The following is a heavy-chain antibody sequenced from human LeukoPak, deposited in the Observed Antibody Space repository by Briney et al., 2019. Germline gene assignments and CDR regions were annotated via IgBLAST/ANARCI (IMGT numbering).Heavy chain of an antibody. CDR1: GGSISSGSYY. CDR3: AREVDISGWFDP. CDR2: INHSGST. Sequence: PSETLSLTCTVSGGSISSGSYYWSWIRQPPGKGLEWIGEINHSGSTNYNPSLKSRVTISVDTSKNQFSLKLSSVTAADTAVYYCAREVDISGWFDPWGQGTLVTVSS. D-gene: IGHD3-10*01. V-gene: IGHV4-39*07. J-gene: IGHJ5*02.